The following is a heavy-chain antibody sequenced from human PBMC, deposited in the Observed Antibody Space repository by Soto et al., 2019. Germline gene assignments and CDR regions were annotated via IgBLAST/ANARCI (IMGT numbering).Heavy chain of an antibody. CDR3: ARVFSDSSSWYFDY. D-gene: IGHD6-13*01. Sequence: PSETLYLTCTVSGGSISSGGYYWSWIRQHPGKGLEWIGYIYYSGSTYYNPSLKSRVTISVDTSKNQFSLKLSSVTAADTAVYYCARVFSDSSSWYFDYWGQGTLVTVSS. V-gene: IGHV4-31*03. CDR1: GGSISSGGYY. J-gene: IGHJ4*02. CDR2: IYYSGST.